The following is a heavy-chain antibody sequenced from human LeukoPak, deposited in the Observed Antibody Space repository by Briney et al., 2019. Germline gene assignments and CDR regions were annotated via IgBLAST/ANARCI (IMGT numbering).Heavy chain of an antibody. Sequence: GESLKISCKGSGYSFTNYWIGWVRQMPGKGLEWMGIIYPGDSDTRYSPSFQGQVTISADKSISTAYLQWSSLKASDTAMYYCARDIAVAGAPYYYYYGMDVWGQGTTVTVSS. CDR2: IYPGDSDT. D-gene: IGHD6-19*01. CDR1: GYSFTNYW. J-gene: IGHJ6*02. V-gene: IGHV5-51*01. CDR3: ARDIAVAGAPYYYYYGMDV.